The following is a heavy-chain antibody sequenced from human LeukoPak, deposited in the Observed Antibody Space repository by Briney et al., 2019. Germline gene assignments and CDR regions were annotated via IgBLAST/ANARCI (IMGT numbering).Heavy chain of an antibody. D-gene: IGHD6-13*01. CDR1: GGSISNYY. Sequence: PSETLSLTCTVSGGSISNYYWNWIRQPAGKGLECIGRIHSSGSTNYSPSLKSRVTMSVDTSKNQFSLRLNSLTAADTAVYYCARDGVPIAAAGHLDYWGQGILVTVSS. CDR3: ARDGVPIAAAGHLDY. V-gene: IGHV4-4*07. CDR2: IHSSGST. J-gene: IGHJ4*02.